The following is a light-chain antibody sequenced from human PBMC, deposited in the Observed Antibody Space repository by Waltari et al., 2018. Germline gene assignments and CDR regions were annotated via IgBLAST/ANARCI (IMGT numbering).Light chain of an antibody. J-gene: IGKJ4*01. V-gene: IGKV1-39*01. CDR1: QSISNF. Sequence: DIQMTPSPSSLSASVGDRVTITCRASQSISNFLIWYQQKPGKAPKLLIVVASTLQTGVPSRFSGSGSGTDFTLTISSVQPEDFAAYYCQQSYRIPPTFGGGTKVEI. CDR2: VAS. CDR3: QQSYRIPPT.